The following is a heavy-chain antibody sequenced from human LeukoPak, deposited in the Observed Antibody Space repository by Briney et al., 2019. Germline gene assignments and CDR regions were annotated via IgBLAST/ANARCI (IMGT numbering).Heavy chain of an antibody. CDR3: ARADYGDPKYYFDY. CDR1: GGSISSGGYY. J-gene: IGHJ4*02. D-gene: IGHD4-17*01. V-gene: IGHV4-31*03. Sequence: SQTLSLTCTVSGGSISSGGYYWSWIRQHPGKGLEWIGYIYYSGSTYYNPSLKSRVTMSVDTSKNQFSLKLSSVTAADTAVYHCARADYGDPKYYFDYWGQGTLVTVSS. CDR2: IYYSGST.